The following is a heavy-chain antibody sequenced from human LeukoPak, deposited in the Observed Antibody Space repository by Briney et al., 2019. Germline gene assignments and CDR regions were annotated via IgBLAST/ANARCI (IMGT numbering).Heavy chain of an antibody. Sequence: PSETLSLTCAVYGGSFSGYYWSWIRQPPGEGLEWIGEINHSGSTNYNPSLKSRVTISVDTSKNQFSLKLSSVTAADTAVYYCARRVGYYYYGMDVWGQGTTVTVSS. J-gene: IGHJ6*02. CDR3: ARRVGYYYYGMDV. V-gene: IGHV4-34*01. D-gene: IGHD3-10*01. CDR2: INHSGST. CDR1: GGSFSGYY.